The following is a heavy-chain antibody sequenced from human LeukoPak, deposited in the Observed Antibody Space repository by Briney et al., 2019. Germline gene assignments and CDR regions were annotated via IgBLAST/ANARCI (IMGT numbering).Heavy chain of an antibody. CDR2: IDPSDSYT. J-gene: IGHJ4*02. Sequence: GEPLKISCKGSGYSFTSYWISWVRQIPGKGLEWMGRIDPSDSYTKYSPSFQGLVTMSADKALSTAYLQWSSLKASDTAMYYCARLQRGYSGYDYLGAFDYWGQGTLVTVSS. V-gene: IGHV5-10-1*01. CDR1: GYSFTSYW. CDR3: ARLQRGYSGYDYLGAFDY. D-gene: IGHD5-12*01.